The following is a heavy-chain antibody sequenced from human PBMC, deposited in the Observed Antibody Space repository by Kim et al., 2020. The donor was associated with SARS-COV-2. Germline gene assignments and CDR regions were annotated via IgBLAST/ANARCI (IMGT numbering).Heavy chain of an antibody. CDR3: ARGFTMVRGVIKGLFDY. Sequence: ASVKVSCKASGYTFTSYAMHWVRQAPGQRLEWMGWINAGNGNTKYSQKFQGRVTITRDTSASTAYMELSSLRSEDTAVYYCARGFTMVRGVIKGLFDYWGQGTLVTVSS. V-gene: IGHV1-3*01. CDR1: GYTFTSYA. J-gene: IGHJ4*02. CDR2: INAGNGNT. D-gene: IGHD3-10*01.